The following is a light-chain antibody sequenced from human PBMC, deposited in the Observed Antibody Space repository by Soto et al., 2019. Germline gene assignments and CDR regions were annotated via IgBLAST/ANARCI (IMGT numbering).Light chain of an antibody. J-gene: IGKJ4*01. Sequence: EIVMTQSPATLSVSPGESATLSCRASQSVSSNLAWHQQKPGQAPRILMYDASTRATGISARFSGSGSGTEFTLTISSLQSEDFAVYYCQQYGSSPLTFGGGTKVDI. V-gene: IGKV3-15*01. CDR3: QQYGSSPLT. CDR2: DAS. CDR1: QSVSSN.